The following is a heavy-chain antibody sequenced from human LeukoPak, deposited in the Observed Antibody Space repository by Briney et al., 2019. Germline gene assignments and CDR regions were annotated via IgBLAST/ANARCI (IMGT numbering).Heavy chain of an antibody. D-gene: IGHD3-3*01. V-gene: IGHV3-7*01. Sequence: GRSLRLSCAASGFTFSSYWMSWVRQAPGNGLEWVANIKQDGSEKYYVDSVKGRFTISRDNAKNSLYLQMNSLRAEDTAVYYCARPRSSYYDFWSGLIGFYYYGMDVWGQGTTVTVSS. J-gene: IGHJ6*02. CDR3: ARPRSSYYDFWSGLIGFYYYGMDV. CDR2: IKQDGSEK. CDR1: GFTFSSYW.